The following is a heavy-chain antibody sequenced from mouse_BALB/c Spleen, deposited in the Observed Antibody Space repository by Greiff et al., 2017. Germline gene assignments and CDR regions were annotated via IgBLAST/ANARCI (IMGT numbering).Heavy chain of an antibody. V-gene: IGHV2-6-4*01. J-gene: IGHJ1*01. CDR1: GFSLTSYG. CDR3: ARKAQLGRGGYFDV. D-gene: IGHD4-1*02. CDR2: IWGGGST. Sequence: QVQLKESGPGLAAPSQSLSITCTVSGFSLTSYGVHWVRQPPGKGLEWLGMIWGGGSTDYNSALKSRLSISKDNSKSQVFLKMNSLQTDDTAMYYCARKAQLGRGGYFDVWGAGTTVTVSS.